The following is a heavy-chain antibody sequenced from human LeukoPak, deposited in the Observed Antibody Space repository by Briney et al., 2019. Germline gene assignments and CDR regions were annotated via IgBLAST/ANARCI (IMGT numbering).Heavy chain of an antibody. CDR3: ARGRLLLAGAGVKEFDY. CDR1: GGSFSGYY. V-gene: IGHV4-34*01. D-gene: IGHD2/OR15-2a*01. CDR2: INHSGST. Sequence: PSETLSLTCAVYGGSFSGYYWSWIRQPPGKGLEGIGEINHSGSTNYNPSLKSRGNLSGDTSKHQFPLKVSSVTAPDTAVYYCARGRLLLAGAGVKEFDYWGQGTLVTVSS. J-gene: IGHJ4*02.